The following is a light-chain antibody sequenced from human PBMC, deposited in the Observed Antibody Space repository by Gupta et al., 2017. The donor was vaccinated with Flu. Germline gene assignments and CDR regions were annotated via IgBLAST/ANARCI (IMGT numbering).Light chain of an antibody. J-gene: IGLJ1*01. Sequence: VNTSAAGSTAVVCYYNSGSRLHQHPANALSLFIYEVSNRPSAAPVRFSGSKSGTTATLTVSGLQAEDEDDYYCSSFTDSRYVFGAGTTVTVL. CDR3: SSFTDSRYV. CDR1: TAVVCYYNS. V-gene: IGLV2-8*01. CDR2: EVS.